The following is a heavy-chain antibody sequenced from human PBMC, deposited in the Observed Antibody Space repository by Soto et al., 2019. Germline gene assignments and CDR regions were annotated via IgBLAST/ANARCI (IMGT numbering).Heavy chain of an antibody. V-gene: IGHV3-30-3*01. CDR2: ISFDGTNK. CDR3: SRAEPALFGITSTSHYYGTRI. J-gene: IGHJ3*02. D-gene: IGHD1-26*01. Sequence: LGESGGGVVQPARSLRLSCAASGFTCSGYALHGVRQTPGKGLDWMAVISFDGTNKYYAGSVGGRFTISRDHSRNTRYLQMPTLRPEHTAIYYSSRAEPALFGITSTSHYYGTRIWGQATTVSVS. CDR1: GFTCSGYA.